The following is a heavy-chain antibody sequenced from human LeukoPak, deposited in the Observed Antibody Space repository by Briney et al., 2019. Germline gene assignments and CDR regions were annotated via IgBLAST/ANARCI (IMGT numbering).Heavy chain of an antibody. Sequence: PGGSLRLSCAASGFTFSNYGMNWVRQAPGKGLEWVSYISSGGRTINYADSVKGRFTVSRDKAKNSLYLQMNSLRAEDTAVYYCARGGSSRPDYWGQGTLVTVSS. V-gene: IGHV3-48*01. CDR2: ISSGGRTI. CDR1: GFTFSNYG. J-gene: IGHJ4*02. CDR3: ARGGSSRPDY.